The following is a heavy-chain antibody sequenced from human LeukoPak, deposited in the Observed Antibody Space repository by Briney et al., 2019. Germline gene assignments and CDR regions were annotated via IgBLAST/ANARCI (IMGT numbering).Heavy chain of an antibody. CDR3: ARDGGSWYGDYFDY. CDR2: IYYSGST. V-gene: IGHV4-59*01. Sequence: PSETLSLTCTVSSGSLSSYYWSWIRQPPGKGLEWIGYIYYSGSTNYNTSLKCRATISVDTSKNQFPLKLSSVTAADTAVYYCARDGGSWYGDYFDYWGQGTLVTVSS. CDR1: SGSLSSYY. J-gene: IGHJ4*02. D-gene: IGHD6-13*01.